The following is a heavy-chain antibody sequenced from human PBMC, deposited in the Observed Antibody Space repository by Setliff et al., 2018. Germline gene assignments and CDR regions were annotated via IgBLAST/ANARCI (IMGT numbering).Heavy chain of an antibody. D-gene: IGHD4-17*01. V-gene: IGHV4-39*01. CDR1: GGSISSSSYY. Sequence: TSETLSLTCTVSGGSISSSSYYWGWIRQPPGKGLEWIGSIYYSESTYYNPSLKSRVTISVDTSKNQFSLKLSSVTAADTAVYYCAIPGCGDYFGYFRNWSQGTLVTVSS. CDR2: IYYSEST. CDR3: AIPGCGDYFGYFRN. J-gene: IGHJ1*01.